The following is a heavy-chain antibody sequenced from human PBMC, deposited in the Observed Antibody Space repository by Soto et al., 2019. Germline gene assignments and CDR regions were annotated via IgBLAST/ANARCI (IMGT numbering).Heavy chain of an antibody. CDR1: GFTFSSYA. CDR2: ISHDGINK. V-gene: IGHV3-30-3*01. D-gene: IGHD2-2*01. CDR3: GRCTSTSCHLGSDY. J-gene: IGHJ4*02. Sequence: GGSLRLSRAASGFTFSSYAMNWVRQAPGKGLEWVALISHDGINKYYADSVRGRFTISRDSSTNTLYLQMNSLRAADTAVYYCGRCTSTSCHLGSDYWGQGTLVNVSS.